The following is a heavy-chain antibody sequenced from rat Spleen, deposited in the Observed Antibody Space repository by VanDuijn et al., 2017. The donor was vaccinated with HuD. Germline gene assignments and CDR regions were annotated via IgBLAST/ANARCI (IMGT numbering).Heavy chain of an antibody. J-gene: IGHJ1*01. Sequence: EVQLVESDGGLVQPGRSLKLSCAASGFTFSDYYMAWVRQAPTKGLEWVATISYDGSTTYYRDSVKGRFTISRDNAKSTLYLQMDSLRSEDTATYYCARQREQHYWYFDFWGPGTMVTVSS. CDR3: ARQREQHYWYFDF. CDR2: ISYDGSTT. V-gene: IGHV5-29*01. CDR1: GFTFSDYY.